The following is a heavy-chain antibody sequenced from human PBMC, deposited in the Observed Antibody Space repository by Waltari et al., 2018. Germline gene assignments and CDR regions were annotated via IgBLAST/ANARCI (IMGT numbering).Heavy chain of an antibody. CDR3: AKDSGSGWSSAY. Sequence: EVQLLESGGGLVQPGGSLRLSCAASGFTFSSYAMSWVRQAPGKGLEWVSVIYSGGSTYYADSVKGRFTISRDNSKNTLYLQMNSLRAEDTAVYYCAKDSGSGWSSAYWGQGTLVTVSS. CDR1: GFTFSSYA. CDR2: IYSGGST. D-gene: IGHD6-19*01. V-gene: IGHV3-23*03. J-gene: IGHJ4*02.